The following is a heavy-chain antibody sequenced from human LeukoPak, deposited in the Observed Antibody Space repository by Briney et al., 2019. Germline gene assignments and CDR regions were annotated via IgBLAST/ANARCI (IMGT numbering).Heavy chain of an antibody. V-gene: IGHV4-38-2*02. Sequence: PSETLSLTCTVSGYSISSGYYWGWIRQPPGKGLEWVGSMYYSGSTYYNPSLKSRVTISVDTSKNQFSLKLSSVTAADTAVYYCARVPKQWPSPNGFDPWGQGTLVTVSS. CDR3: ARVPKQWPSPNGFDP. CDR2: MYYSGST. CDR1: GYSISSGYY. J-gene: IGHJ5*02. D-gene: IGHD6-19*01.